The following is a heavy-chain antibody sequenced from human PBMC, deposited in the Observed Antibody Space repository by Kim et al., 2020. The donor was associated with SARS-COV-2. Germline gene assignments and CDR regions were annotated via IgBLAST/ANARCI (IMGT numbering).Heavy chain of an antibody. CDR1: GFTFDDYA. Sequence: GGSLRLSCAASGFTFDDYAMHWVRQAPGKGLEWVSGISWNSGSIGYADSVKGRFTISRDNAKNSLYLQMNSLRAEDTALYYCAKDHCSGCSCYGYDAFD. J-gene: IGHJ3*02. CDR2: ISWNSGSI. CDR3: AKDHCSGCSCYGYDAFD. D-gene: IGHD2-15*01. V-gene: IGHV3-9*01.